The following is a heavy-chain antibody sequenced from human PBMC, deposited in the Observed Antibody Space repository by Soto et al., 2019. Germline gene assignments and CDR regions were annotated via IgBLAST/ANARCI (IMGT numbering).Heavy chain of an antibody. Sequence: GGSLRLSCAASGFTFSIYSMNWVRQAPGKGLEWVSYISSSSSTIHYADSVKGRFTISRDNAKNSLYLQMNSLRAEDTAVYYCARFPTVQGPTGRAIDIWGPGTMVNVSS. CDR3: ARFPTVQGPTGRAIDI. D-gene: IGHD3-10*01. CDR2: ISSSSSTI. CDR1: GFTFSIYS. V-gene: IGHV3-48*01. J-gene: IGHJ3*02.